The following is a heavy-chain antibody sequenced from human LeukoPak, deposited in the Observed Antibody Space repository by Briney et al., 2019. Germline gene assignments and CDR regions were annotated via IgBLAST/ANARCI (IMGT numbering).Heavy chain of an antibody. V-gene: IGHV3-11*01. D-gene: IGHD2-21*01. CDR2: ISSRGDEV. J-gene: IGHJ3*02. CDR1: RFSFGDYY. CDR3: VSASGIGGAFRI. Sequence: GGSLRLSCEASRFSFGDYYMGWIRQAPGKGLEWIPYISSRGDEVYYIDSVRGRFTTSRDNAKNSPYLEMTSLKIEDTAMYYCVSASGIGGAFRIWGQGTRVSVS.